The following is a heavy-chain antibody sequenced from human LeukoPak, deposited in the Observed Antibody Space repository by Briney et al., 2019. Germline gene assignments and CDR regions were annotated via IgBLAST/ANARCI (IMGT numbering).Heavy chain of an antibody. CDR1: AGSISSYS. CDR2: FYTSGST. V-gene: IGHV4-4*07. CDR3: ARDCSGNKYFKY. D-gene: IGHD2-15*01. J-gene: IGHJ4*02. Sequence: SETLSLTCTVSAGSISSYSWSWIRQSAGKGLEWIGRFYTSGSTNYNPSLKSRVTMSVDTSKKQFSLKLSSVTAADTAVYYCARDCSGNKYFKYWGQGTLVTVSS.